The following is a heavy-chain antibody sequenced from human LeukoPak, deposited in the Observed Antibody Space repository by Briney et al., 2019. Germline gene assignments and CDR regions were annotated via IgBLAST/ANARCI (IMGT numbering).Heavy chain of an antibody. Sequence: ASVKVSCKASGYTFTGYHMHWVRQAPGQGLEWMGWINPNSGGTNYAQEFQGRVTMTRDTSISTAYMELSRLRSDDTAVYYCAILAGDSLFDYWGQGTLVTVSS. CDR1: GYTFTGYH. CDR3: AILAGDSLFDY. CDR2: INPNSGGT. D-gene: IGHD3-16*01. V-gene: IGHV1-2*02. J-gene: IGHJ4*02.